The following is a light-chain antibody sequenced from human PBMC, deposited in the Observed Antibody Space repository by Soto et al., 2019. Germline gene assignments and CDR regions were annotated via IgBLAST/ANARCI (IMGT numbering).Light chain of an antibody. V-gene: IGLV3-21*04. CDR2: YDS. CDR1: NIGSKS. J-gene: IGLJ2*01. Sequence: SYELTQPPSVSVAPGKTARITCGGNNIGSKSVHWYQQKPGQAPVLVIYYDSDRPSGIPERFSGSNSGNTATLTISRVEAGDEGDYYCPVWDSSSDHVVFGGGTKLTVL. CDR3: PVWDSSSDHVV.